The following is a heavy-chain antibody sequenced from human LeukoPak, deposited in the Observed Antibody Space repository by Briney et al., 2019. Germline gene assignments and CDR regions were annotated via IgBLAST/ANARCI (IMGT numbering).Heavy chain of an antibody. V-gene: IGHV4-39*01. D-gene: IGHD2-2*01. J-gene: IGHJ5*02. CDR1: GGSISSYY. CDR2: IYYSGST. Sequence: PSETLSLTCTVSGGSISSYYWSWIRQPPGKGLEWIGSIYYSGSTYYNPSLKSRVTISVDTSKNQFSLKLSSVTAADTAVYYCARRGYCSSTSCYERFDPWGQGTLVTVSS. CDR3: ARRGYCSSTSCYERFDP.